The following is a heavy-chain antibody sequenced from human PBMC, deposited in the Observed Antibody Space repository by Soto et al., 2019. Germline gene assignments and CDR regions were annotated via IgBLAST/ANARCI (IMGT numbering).Heavy chain of an antibody. CDR1: GYTFTSYG. D-gene: IGHD4-4*01. V-gene: IGHV1-3*01. CDR2: INAANGDT. J-gene: IGHJ5*02. CDR3: VRRHVSATNIDWFDP. Sequence: GASVKVSCKASGYTFTSYGIHWVRQAPGQRLEWMGWINAANGDTKYSPKFQGRVTITRDTSASTAYMELSSPRSEDTAVYYCVRRHVSATNIDWFDPWGQGTLVTVSS.